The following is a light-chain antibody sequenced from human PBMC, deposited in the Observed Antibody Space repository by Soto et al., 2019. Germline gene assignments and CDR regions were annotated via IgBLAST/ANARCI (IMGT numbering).Light chain of an antibody. Sequence: VLTQPPSVSGAPGQRVTISCTGSSSNIGAGYDVHWYQQLPGTAPKLLIYHNSDRPSGVPDRFSGSKSGTSASLAITGLQAEDEADYYCQSYDSGLSAFYVFGTGTKVTVL. CDR2: HNS. CDR1: SSNIGAGYD. V-gene: IGLV1-40*01. J-gene: IGLJ1*01. CDR3: QSYDSGLSAFYV.